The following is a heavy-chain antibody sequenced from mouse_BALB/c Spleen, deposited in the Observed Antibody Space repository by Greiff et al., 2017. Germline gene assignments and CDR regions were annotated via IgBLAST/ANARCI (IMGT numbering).Heavy chain of an antibody. D-gene: IGHD2-14*01. CDR2: ISSGGSYT. Sequence: EVQVVESGGGLVKPGGSLKLSCAASGFTFSSYAMSWVRQSPEKRLEWVAEISSGGSYTYYPDTVTGRFTISRDNAKNTLYLEMSSLRSEDTAMYYGAAYYRYGEGSWGQGTLVTVSA. CDR1: GFTFSSYA. V-gene: IGHV5-9-4*01. J-gene: IGHJ3*01. CDR3: AAYYRYGEGS.